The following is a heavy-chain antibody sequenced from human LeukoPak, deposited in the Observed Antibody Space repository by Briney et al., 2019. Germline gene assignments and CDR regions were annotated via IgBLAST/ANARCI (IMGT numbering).Heavy chain of an antibody. D-gene: IGHD2-2*01. V-gene: IGHV1-2*02. Sequence: ASVKVSCKAFGYTFTGYYMHWVRQAPGQGLEWMGWINPHSGGTNYAQKFQGGVTMTRDTSITTAYMELSSLRSDDTAVYYCARDVGEYCSSTNCYASHYWGQGTLVTVSS. J-gene: IGHJ4*02. CDR2: INPHSGGT. CDR1: GYTFTGYY. CDR3: ARDVGEYCSSTNCYASHY.